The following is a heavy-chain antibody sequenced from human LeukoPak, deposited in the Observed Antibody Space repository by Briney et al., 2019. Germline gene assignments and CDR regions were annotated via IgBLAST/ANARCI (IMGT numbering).Heavy chain of an antibody. Sequence: GRSLRLSCAASGFTFSSYGMHWVRQAPGKGLEWVAVISYDGSNKYYADSVKGRFTISRDNSKNTLYLQMNSLRAEDTAVYYCAKDGILYSSGWYGSYFDYWGQGTLVTVSS. J-gene: IGHJ4*02. CDR1: GFTFSSYG. V-gene: IGHV3-30*18. D-gene: IGHD6-19*01. CDR2: ISYDGSNK. CDR3: AKDGILYSSGWYGSYFDY.